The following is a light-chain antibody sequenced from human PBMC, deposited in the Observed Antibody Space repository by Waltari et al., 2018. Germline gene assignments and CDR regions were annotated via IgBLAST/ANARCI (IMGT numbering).Light chain of an antibody. CDR2: EGR. Sequence: QSALTQPASVSGSPGQSITISCAGTSSDVGGYNYVSWYQQHPDKAPQLVIYEGRHRPPGVSSRFSGSKSGNTASLTISGLRAEDEADYYCSSYTSSSTLVFGGGTKVTVL. CDR3: SSYTSSSTLV. CDR1: SSDVGGYNY. V-gene: IGLV2-14*01. J-gene: IGLJ2*01.